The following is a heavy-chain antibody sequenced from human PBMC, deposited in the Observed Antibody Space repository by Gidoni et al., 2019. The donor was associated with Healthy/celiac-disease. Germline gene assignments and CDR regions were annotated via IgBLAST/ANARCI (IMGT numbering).Heavy chain of an antibody. CDR1: GFTFDDYA. Sequence: EVQLVESGGGLVQPGRSLRLSCAASGFTFDDYAMPWVRQAPGKGLEWVSGISWNSGSIGYADSVKGRFTISRDNAKNSLYLQMNSLRAEDTALYYCAKAPNYDFWSGYYYFDYWGQGTLVTVSS. CDR2: ISWNSGSI. CDR3: AKAPNYDFWSGYYYFDY. J-gene: IGHJ4*02. V-gene: IGHV3-9*01. D-gene: IGHD3-3*01.